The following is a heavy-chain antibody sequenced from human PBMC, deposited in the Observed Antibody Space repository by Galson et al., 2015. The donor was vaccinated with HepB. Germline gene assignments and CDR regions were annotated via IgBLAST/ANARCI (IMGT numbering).Heavy chain of an antibody. CDR1: GGTFSSYA. D-gene: IGHD3/OR15-3a*01. CDR2: IIPIFGTA. Sequence: SVKVSCKASGGTFSSYAISWVRQAPGQGLEWMGGIIPIFGTANYAQKFQGRVTTTADKSTSTAYMELNSLRSEDTAVYYCARADWGRLNSALYYYGMDVWGQGTTATVSS. V-gene: IGHV1-69*06. J-gene: IGHJ6*02. CDR3: ARADWGRLNSALYYYGMDV.